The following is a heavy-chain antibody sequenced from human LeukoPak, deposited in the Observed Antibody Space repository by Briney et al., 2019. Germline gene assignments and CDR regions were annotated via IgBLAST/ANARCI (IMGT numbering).Heavy chain of an antibody. D-gene: IGHD3-22*01. CDR3: AKVAMGYYYDTSGLTLDY. J-gene: IGHJ4*02. Sequence: SGGSLRLSCAASGFTFSSYAMSWVRQAPGKGVEWVSAISGSGGSTYYADSVKGRFTVSRDNSKNTLYLQMNSLRAEDTAVYYCAKVAMGYYYDTSGLTLDYWGQGTLVTVSS. CDR2: ISGSGGST. CDR1: GFTFSSYA. V-gene: IGHV3-23*01.